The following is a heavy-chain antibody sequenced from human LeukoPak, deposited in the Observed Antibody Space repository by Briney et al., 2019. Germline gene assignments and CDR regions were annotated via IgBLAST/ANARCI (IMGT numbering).Heavy chain of an antibody. CDR1: GGSFSGYY. Sequence: SETLSLTCAVYGGSFSGYYWSWIRQTPGKGLEWIGEINHSGSTNYNPSLKSRVTISVDTSKNQFSLKLSSVTAADTAVYYCARRRLGYCSGGSCYLDYWGQGTLVTVSS. V-gene: IGHV4-34*01. J-gene: IGHJ4*02. CDR3: ARRRLGYCSGGSCYLDY. CDR2: INHSGST. D-gene: IGHD2-15*01.